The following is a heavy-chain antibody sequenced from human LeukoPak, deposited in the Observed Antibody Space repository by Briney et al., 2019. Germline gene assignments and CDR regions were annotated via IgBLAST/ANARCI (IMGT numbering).Heavy chain of an antibody. CDR3: ARVLPRDGYNYDYYYYYMDV. D-gene: IGHD5-24*01. CDR2: IIPIFGTA. J-gene: IGHJ6*03. V-gene: IGHV1-69*05. CDR1: GGTFSSYA. Sequence: ASVKVSCKASGGTFSSYAISWVRQAPGQGLEWMGGIIPIFGTANYAQKFQGRVTITTDESTSTAYMGLSSLRSEDTAVYYCARVLPRDGYNYDYYYYYMDVWGKGTTVTVSS.